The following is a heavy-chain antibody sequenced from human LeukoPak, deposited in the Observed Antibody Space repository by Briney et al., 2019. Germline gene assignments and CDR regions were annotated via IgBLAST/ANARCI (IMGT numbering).Heavy chain of an antibody. CDR3: ASHSRGGQSAFDI. V-gene: IGHV1-2*02. CDR2: INPNSGGT. D-gene: IGHD6-19*01. CDR1: GYTFTGYY. J-gene: IGHJ3*02. Sequence: ASVKVSCKASGYTFTGYYMHWVRQAPGQGLEWMGWINPNSGGTNYAQKFQGRVTMTRDTSISTAYMELSRLRSEDTAVYYCASHSRGGQSAFDIWGQGTMVTVSS.